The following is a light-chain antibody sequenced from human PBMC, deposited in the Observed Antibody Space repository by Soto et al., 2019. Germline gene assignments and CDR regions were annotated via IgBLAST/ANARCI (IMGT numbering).Light chain of an antibody. CDR2: GAS. V-gene: IGKV3-15*01. CDR3: QQDGYPPKM. J-gene: IGKJ1*01. CDR1: QSVSSN. Sequence: EIVMTQSPATLSVSPGERATLSCRASQSVSSNLAWYQQKPGQAPRLLIYGASTRATGIPARFSGSGSGTEFTLTISSLQSEDFAVYYCQQDGYPPKMFGQGTRLEVK.